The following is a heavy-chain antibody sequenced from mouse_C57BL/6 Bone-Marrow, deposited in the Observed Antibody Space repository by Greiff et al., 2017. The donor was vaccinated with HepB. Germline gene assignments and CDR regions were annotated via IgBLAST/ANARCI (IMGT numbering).Heavy chain of an antibody. V-gene: IGHV2-2*01. CDR1: GFSLTSYG. J-gene: IGHJ3*01. CDR3: ARKGWLLPAWFAY. Sequence: QVQLQQSGPGLVQPSQSLSITCTVSGFSLTSYGVHWVRQSPGKGLEWLGVIWSGGSTDYNAAFISRLSISKENSKSQVLFKMNSLQADDTAIYYCARKGWLLPAWFAYWGQGTLVTVSA. D-gene: IGHD2-3*01. CDR2: IWSGGST.